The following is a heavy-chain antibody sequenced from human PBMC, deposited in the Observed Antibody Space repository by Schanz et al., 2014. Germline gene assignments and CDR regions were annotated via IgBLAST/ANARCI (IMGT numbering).Heavy chain of an antibody. CDR3: ARENKDYDSILNKFFHYGLDL. D-gene: IGHD3-3*02. J-gene: IGHJ6*02. CDR2: ISPNSGHT. V-gene: IGHV1-2*06. CDR1: GRTFIVYH. Sequence: QVQLVQSGAEVKKPGASMKVSCKASGRTFIVYHVLHWVRQAPGQGLEWMGRISPNSGHTHSAQKFQGRVTMTWERSISKANMELSRLRSDDTAVYYCARENKDYDSILNKFFHYGLDLWGQGTTVTVSS.